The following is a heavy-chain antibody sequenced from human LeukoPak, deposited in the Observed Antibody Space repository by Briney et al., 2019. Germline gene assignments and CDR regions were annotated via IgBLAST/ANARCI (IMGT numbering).Heavy chain of an antibody. J-gene: IGHJ4*02. V-gene: IGHV1-18*01. CDR1: GYTFTSYD. CDR2: MNPNSGNT. D-gene: IGHD2-2*01. CDR3: ARDSASYYFDY. Sequence: ASVKVSCKASGYTFTSYDINWVRQATGQGLEWMGWMNPNSGNTNYAQKLQGRVTMTTDTSTSTAYMELRSLRSDDTAVYYCARDSASYYFDYWGQGTLVTVSS.